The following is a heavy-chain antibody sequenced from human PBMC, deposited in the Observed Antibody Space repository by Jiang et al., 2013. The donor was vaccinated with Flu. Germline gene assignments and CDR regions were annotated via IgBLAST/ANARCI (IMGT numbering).Heavy chain of an antibody. Sequence: LEWLGRTYYRSKWYNDYAVSVKSRITINPDTSKNQFSLQLNSVTPEDAAVYYCARDHGSGWYYWGQGTLVTVSS. CDR3: ARDHGSGWYY. CDR2: TYYRSKWYN. V-gene: IGHV6-1*01. D-gene: IGHD6-19*01. J-gene: IGHJ4*02.